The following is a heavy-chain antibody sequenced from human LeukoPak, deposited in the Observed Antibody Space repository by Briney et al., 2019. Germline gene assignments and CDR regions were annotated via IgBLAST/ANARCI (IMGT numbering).Heavy chain of an antibody. CDR3: ARDRHSSGWYFDY. CDR1: GFTFSSYA. V-gene: IGHV3-30-3*01. Sequence: GRSLRLSCAASGFTFSSYAMHWVRQAPGKGLEWVAVISYDGSNKYYADSVKGRFTISRDNSKNTLYLQMNSLRAEDTAVYYCARDRHSSGWYFDYWGQGTLVTVSS. J-gene: IGHJ4*02. CDR2: ISYDGSNK. D-gene: IGHD6-19*01.